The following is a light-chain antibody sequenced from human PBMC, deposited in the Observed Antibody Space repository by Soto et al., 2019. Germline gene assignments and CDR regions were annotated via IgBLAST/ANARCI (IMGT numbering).Light chain of an antibody. Sequence: DIQMTQSPSSLSASVGDRVTITCRASRSVSNYLYWYQQKPGKAPKLLIYAASSLQSGVPSRFSGSGAGTDFSLTIRSLQPEDFAAYYCQQSHSIPLTFGQGTKVEIK. CDR3: QQSHSIPLT. J-gene: IGKJ1*01. CDR1: RSVSNY. V-gene: IGKV1-39*01. CDR2: AAS.